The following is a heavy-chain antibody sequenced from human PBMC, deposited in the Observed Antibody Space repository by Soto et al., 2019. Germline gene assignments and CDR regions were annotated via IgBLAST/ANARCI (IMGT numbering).Heavy chain of an antibody. Sequence: SETLSLTCSFSGDSVTSHYLTWIRQSPEKGLEWIGYMHYTGFSHYNPSLKSRVTISVDRSKNQFTLKLSSVTAADTAVYYCASQEYSNTLGGVYYMDVWGKGTTVTVSS. D-gene: IGHD6-6*01. V-gene: IGHV4-59*08. J-gene: IGHJ6*03. CDR2: MHYTGFS. CDR3: ASQEYSNTLGGVYYMDV. CDR1: GDSVTSHY.